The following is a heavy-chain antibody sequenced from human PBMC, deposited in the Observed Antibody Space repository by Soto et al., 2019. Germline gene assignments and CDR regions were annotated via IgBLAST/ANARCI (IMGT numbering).Heavy chain of an antibody. V-gene: IGHV1-69*06. J-gene: IGHJ4*02. D-gene: IGHD3-3*01. Sequence: QVQLVQSGSEVKKPGSSLKVSCKTSGGTFNSYAIAWVRQAPGRGLEWMGGIIPVFGSPNYAQNFQGRVTITADTSTSTASMELTSLRSEDTAVYYCARGQGHLSASGVLMHYFDYWSQGTQVTVSS. CDR3: ARGQGHLSASGVLMHYFDY. CDR2: IIPVFGSP. CDR1: GGTFNSYA.